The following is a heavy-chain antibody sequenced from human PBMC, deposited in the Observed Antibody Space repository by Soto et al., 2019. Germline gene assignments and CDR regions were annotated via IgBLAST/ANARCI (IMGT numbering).Heavy chain of an antibody. CDR2: IYYSGST. CDR1: GGSISSSSYY. Sequence: SETLSLTCTVSGGSISSSSYYWGWIRQPPGKGLEWIGSIYYSGSTYYNPSLKSRVTISVDTSKNQFSLKLSSVTAADTAVYYCAKSSTVVTLYYYYYGMDVWGQGTTVTVS. CDR3: AKSSTVVTLYYYYYGMDV. J-gene: IGHJ6*02. D-gene: IGHD4-17*01. V-gene: IGHV4-39*01.